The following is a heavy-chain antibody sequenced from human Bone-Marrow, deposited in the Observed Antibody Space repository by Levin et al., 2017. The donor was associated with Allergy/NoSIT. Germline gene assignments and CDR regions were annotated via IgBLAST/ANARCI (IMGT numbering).Heavy chain of an antibody. CDR2: VDSDGSTT. Sequence: SCAASGFTFTTYWMHWVRQAPGKGLVWVSHVDSDGSTTTYVDSVKGRFTISRDNAKSTLYLQMDSLSVEDTAVYYCTNLHDYWGQGILVTVSS. CDR3: TNLHDY. V-gene: IGHV3-74*01. J-gene: IGHJ1*01. CDR1: GFTFTTYW. D-gene: IGHD3-16*01.